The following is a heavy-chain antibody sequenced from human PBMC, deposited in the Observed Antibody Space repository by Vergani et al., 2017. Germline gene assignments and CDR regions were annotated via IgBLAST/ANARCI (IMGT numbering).Heavy chain of an antibody. CDR1: GFTFSSYA. CDR3: ARKRGISGTTGFDY. J-gene: IGHJ4*02. V-gene: IGHV3-23*01. CDR2: ISGSGGST. Sequence: EVQLLESGGGLVQPGGSLRLSCAASGFTFSSYAMSWVRQAPGKGLEWVSAISGSGGSTYYADSVKGRFTISRDNSKNSLYLQMNSLRAEDTAVYYCARKRGISGTTGFDYWGQGTLVTVSS. D-gene: IGHD1-20*01.